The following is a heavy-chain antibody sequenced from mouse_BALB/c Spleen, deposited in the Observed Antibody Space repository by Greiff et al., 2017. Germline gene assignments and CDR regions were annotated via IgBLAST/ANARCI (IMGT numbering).Heavy chain of an antibody. CDR3: AKEITTVVAPYAMDY. V-gene: IGHV5-9-4*01. D-gene: IGHD1-1*01. Sequence: EVQVVESGGGLVKPGGSLKLSCAASGFTFSSYAMSWVRQSPEKRLEWVAEISSGGSYTYYPDTVTGRFTISRDNAKNTLYLEMSSLRSEDTAMYYCAKEITTVVAPYAMDYWGQGTSVTVSS. CDR1: GFTFSSYA. J-gene: IGHJ4*01. CDR2: ISSGGSYT.